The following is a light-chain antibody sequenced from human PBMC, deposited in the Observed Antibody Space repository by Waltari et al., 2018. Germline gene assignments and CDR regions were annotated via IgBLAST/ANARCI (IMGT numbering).Light chain of an antibody. CDR1: QTIRNP. J-gene: IGKJ4*01. CDR2: SVS. V-gene: IGKV3-15*01. CDR3: QQYSAWPLT. Sequence: EIVMTQSPATLSVSPGERATLSCRASQTIRNPFLAWYQQKPGQAPSLLIHSVSTSASGIPARFSASGSGTECTLTISSLQSEDFAVYYCQQYSAWPLTFGGGTKVEIK.